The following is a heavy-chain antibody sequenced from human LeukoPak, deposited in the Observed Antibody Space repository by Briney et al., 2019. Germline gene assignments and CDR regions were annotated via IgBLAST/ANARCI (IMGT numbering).Heavy chain of an antibody. Sequence: QAGRSLRLSCEASGFTFSSYAMHWVRQAPGKGLEWVAVISYDGSNKYYADSVKGRFTISRDNSKNTLYLQMNSLRAEDTAVYYCARVLSDFYGSGSYYNYYYYYYGMDVWGQGTTVTVSS. CDR1: GFTFSSYA. J-gene: IGHJ6*02. CDR3: ARVLSDFYGSGSYYNYYYYYYGMDV. D-gene: IGHD3-10*01. CDR2: ISYDGSNK. V-gene: IGHV3-30*04.